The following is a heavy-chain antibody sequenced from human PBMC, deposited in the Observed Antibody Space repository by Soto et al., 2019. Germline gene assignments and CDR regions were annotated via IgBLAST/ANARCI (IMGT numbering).Heavy chain of an antibody. CDR1: GGSISSYY. V-gene: IGHV4-59*08. Sequence: QVQLQESGPGLVKPSETLSLTCTVSGGSISSYYWSWIRQPPGKGLEWIGYIYYSGSTNYNPSLKRRVTISVDTSKNQFSLKLSSVTAADTAVYYCARRVSRKVFDYWGQGTLVTVSS. D-gene: IGHD6-13*01. J-gene: IGHJ4*02. CDR3: ARRVSRKVFDY. CDR2: IYYSGST.